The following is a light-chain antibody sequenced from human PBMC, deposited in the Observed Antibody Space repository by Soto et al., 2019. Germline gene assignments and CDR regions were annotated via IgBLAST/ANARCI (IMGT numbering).Light chain of an antibody. V-gene: IGKV3-15*01. CDR1: QSVSSSY. Sequence: EIVLTQSPGTQSLSPGERATLSCRASQSVSSSYLAWYQQKPGQAPRLLIYGASTRATGIPARFSGSGSGTEFTLTISSLQSEDFAVYYCQQYNNWPLTFGQGTKVDIK. J-gene: IGKJ1*01. CDR3: QQYNNWPLT. CDR2: GAS.